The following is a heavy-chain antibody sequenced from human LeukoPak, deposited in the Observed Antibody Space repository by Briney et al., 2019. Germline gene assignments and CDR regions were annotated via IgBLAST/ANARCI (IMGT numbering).Heavy chain of an antibody. V-gene: IGHV3-30*18. CDR1: GFTFSSYG. CDR3: AKRLVGATSEGEGFDY. J-gene: IGHJ4*02. Sequence: GGSLRLSCAASGFTFSSYGMHWVRQAPGKGLEWVAVISYDGSNKYYADSVKGRFTISRDNSKNTLYLQMNSLRAEDTAVYYCAKRLVGATSEGEGFDYWGQGTLVTVSS. D-gene: IGHD1-26*01. CDR2: ISYDGSNK.